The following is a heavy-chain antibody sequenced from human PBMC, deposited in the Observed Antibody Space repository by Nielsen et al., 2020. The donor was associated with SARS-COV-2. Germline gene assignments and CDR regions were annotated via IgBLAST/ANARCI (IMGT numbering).Heavy chain of an antibody. J-gene: IGHJ4*02. CDR3: ARKFAALDY. CDR2: IFYTGNT. Sequence: SETLSFTCTVSGGSISSGDYYWSWIRQPPGKGLEWIGYIFYTGNTYYSPSLKSRVTISVDTSKSQFSLKLSSVTAADTAVYYCARKFAALDYWGQGTLVTVSS. CDR1: GGSISSGDYY. V-gene: IGHV4-30-4*01.